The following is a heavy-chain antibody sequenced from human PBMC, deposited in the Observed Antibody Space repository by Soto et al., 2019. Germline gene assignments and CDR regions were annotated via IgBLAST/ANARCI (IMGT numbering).Heavy chain of an antibody. CDR3: AKDLGYGSGIEGDFDY. CDR1: GFTFSSYA. Sequence: EVQLLESGGGLVQPGGSLRLSCAASGFTFSSYAMSWVRQAPGKGLEWVSAISGSGGSTYYAYSVKGQFTISRDNSKNTLYQQMNSLRAEDTAVYYCAKDLGYGSGIEGDFDYWGQGTLVTVSS. CDR2: ISGSGGST. J-gene: IGHJ4*02. D-gene: IGHD3-10*01. V-gene: IGHV3-23*01.